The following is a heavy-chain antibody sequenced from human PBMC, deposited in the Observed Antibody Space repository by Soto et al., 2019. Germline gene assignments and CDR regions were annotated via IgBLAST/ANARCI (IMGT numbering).Heavy chain of an antibody. Sequence: WSXRLSGTPFVFNCYAYSMALFRQAPGKGLEWVSAVTATAESAYYTDSVRGRFIITRDNSDNMLYLQMRRMRVEDTDTYFCERGSYYESHQDLWGRGTQVKVSS. CDR1: VFNCYAYS. CDR3: ERGSYYESHQDL. CDR2: VTATAESA. D-gene: IGHD3-10*01. V-gene: IGHV3-23*01. J-gene: IGHJ5*02.